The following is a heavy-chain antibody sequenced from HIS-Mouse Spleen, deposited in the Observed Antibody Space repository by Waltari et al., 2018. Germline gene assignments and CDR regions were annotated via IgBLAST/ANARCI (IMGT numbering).Heavy chain of an antibody. J-gene: IGHJ2*01. Sequence: QVQLQQWGAGLLKPSETLSLTCAVYGGSFSGYYWSWIRQPPGTGLEWIGEINHSGSTNYNPSRKSRVTISVDTSKNQFSLKLSSVTAADTAVYYCARVRTGDPSYWYFDLWGRGTLVTVSS. V-gene: IGHV4-34*01. CDR3: ARVRTGDPSYWYFDL. CDR2: INHSGST. D-gene: IGHD7-27*01. CDR1: GGSFSGYY.